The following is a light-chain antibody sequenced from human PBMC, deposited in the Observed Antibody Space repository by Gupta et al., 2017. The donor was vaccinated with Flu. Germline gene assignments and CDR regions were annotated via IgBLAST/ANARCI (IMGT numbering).Light chain of an antibody. CDR1: YIGSKN. V-gene: IGLV3-9*01. Sequence: ALGQTARITCGGNYIGSKNVHWYQQRPGQAPVVVIYRDINRPSGIPERFSGSNSGNTATLTISRAQAGDEADYYCQVWDSSTWVFGGGTKLTVL. J-gene: IGLJ3*02. CDR3: QVWDSSTWV. CDR2: RDI.